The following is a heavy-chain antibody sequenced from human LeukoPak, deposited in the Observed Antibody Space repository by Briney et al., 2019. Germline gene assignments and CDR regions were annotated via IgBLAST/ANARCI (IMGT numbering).Heavy chain of an antibody. CDR2: INHSGGT. Sequence: PSETLSLTCAVYGGSFSGYYWSWIRQPPGKGLEWIGEINHSGGTNYNPSLKSRVTTSVDTSKNQFSLKLSTVTAADTAVYYCARVTDSSGYYDYWGQGTLVTVSS. D-gene: IGHD3-22*01. J-gene: IGHJ4*02. CDR1: GGSFSGYY. V-gene: IGHV4-34*01. CDR3: ARVTDSSGYYDY.